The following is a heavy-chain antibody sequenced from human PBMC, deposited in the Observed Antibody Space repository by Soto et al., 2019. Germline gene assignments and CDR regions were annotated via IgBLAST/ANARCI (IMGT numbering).Heavy chain of an antibody. CDR3: ARLLHDSSGYYYFDY. CDR2: IYYTGSP. J-gene: IGHJ4*02. V-gene: IGHV4-39*01. D-gene: IGHD3-22*01. Sequence: ETLSLTCTVSGGSISSSNYYWGWIRQPPGKGLEWIASIYYTGSPYNNPSLRSRVTMSVDTSQNQFSLKLTSVTAADTAVYYCARLLHDSSGYYYFDYWGQGTLVTVSS. CDR1: GGSISSSNYY.